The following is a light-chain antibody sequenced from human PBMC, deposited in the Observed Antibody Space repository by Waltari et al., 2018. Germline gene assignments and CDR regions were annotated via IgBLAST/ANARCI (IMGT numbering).Light chain of an antibody. CDR1: QTISTN. V-gene: IGKV1-39*01. CDR2: AAT. CDR3: QQGNDFPLT. J-gene: IGKJ4*01. Sequence: DIQMTQSPSSLSASLGDRVTITCRASQTISTNLNWYQHRPGKVPKLLIYAATFLQSGVPSRFSGSGSGREFTLTITSLQPEDFSTYYCQQGNDFPLTFGGGTKVEMK.